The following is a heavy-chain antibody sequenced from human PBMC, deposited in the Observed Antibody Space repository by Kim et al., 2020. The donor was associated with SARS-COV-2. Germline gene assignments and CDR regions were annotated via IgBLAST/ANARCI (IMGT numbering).Heavy chain of an antibody. CDR2: IIPIFGTA. Sequence: SVKVSCKASGGTFSSYAISWVRQAPGQGLEWMGGIIPIFGTANSAQKFQGRVTITADESTSTAYMQLSSLRSEDTAVYYCASKAYDYVWGSYRQPLDTYYYGMDVWGQGTKVTVSS. D-gene: IGHD3-16*02. CDR1: GGTFSSYA. V-gene: IGHV1-69*13. CDR3: ASKAYDYVWGSYRQPLDTYYYGMDV. J-gene: IGHJ6*02.